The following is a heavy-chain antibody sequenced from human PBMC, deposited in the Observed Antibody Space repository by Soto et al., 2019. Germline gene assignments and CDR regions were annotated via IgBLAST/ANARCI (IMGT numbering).Heavy chain of an antibody. CDR3: ARVSSSSCHDY. V-gene: IGHV1-18*01. CDR1: GYTFTSYG. D-gene: IGHD6-13*01. CDR2: ISASNGNT. J-gene: IGHJ4*02. Sequence: QVKLVQSGAEVKKPGASVKVSCKASGYTFTSYGISWVRQAPGQGLEWMGWISASNGNTNYAQKLQGRVTMTTDTPTSTASTELRSLRSDDTAVYSCARVSSSSCHDYWGQGTLVTVSS.